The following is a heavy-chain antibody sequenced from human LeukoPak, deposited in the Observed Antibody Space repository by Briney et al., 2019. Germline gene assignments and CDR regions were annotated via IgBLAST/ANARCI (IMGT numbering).Heavy chain of an antibody. CDR3: AREKGWVIGTMVRGVDYGMDV. V-gene: IGHV1-2*04. CDR1: GYTLTGYY. D-gene: IGHD3-10*01. Sequence: GASVKVSCKASGYTLTGYYMHWVRQAPGQGLEWMGWINPNSGGTNYAQKFQGWVTMTRDTSISTAYMELSRLRSDDTAVYYCAREKGWVIGTMVRGVDYGMDVWGKGTTVTVSS. CDR2: INPNSGGT. J-gene: IGHJ6*04.